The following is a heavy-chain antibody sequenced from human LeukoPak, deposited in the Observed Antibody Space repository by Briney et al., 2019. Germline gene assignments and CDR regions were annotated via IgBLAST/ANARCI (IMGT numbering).Heavy chain of an antibody. CDR3: ARHPSGSSFDY. V-gene: IGHV4-39*01. CDR2: IHYTGGT. Sequence: SETLSLTCSVSGGSIRGSSYYWGWIRQPPGKGLEWIGTIHYTGGTYYTPSLKSRVTVSVDTSNNQFSLKVSSVTAADTAVYYCARHPSGSSFDYWGQGTLVAVSS. J-gene: IGHJ4*02. CDR1: GGSIRGSSYY. D-gene: IGHD1-26*01.